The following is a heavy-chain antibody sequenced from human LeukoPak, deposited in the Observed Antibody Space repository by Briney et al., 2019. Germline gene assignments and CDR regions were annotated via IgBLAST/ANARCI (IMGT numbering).Heavy chain of an antibody. J-gene: IGHJ3*02. Sequence: GESLKISCKGSGYSFTSYWIGWVRQMPGKGLGWMGIIYPGDSDTRYSPSFQGQVTISADKSISTAYLQWSSLKASDTAMYYCASPYGGTEATDAFDIWGQGTMVTVSS. CDR1: GYSFTSYW. V-gene: IGHV5-51*01. D-gene: IGHD4-23*01. CDR3: ASPYGGTEATDAFDI. CDR2: IYPGDSDT.